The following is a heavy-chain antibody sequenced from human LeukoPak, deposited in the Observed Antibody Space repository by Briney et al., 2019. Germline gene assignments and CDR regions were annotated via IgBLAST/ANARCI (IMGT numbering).Heavy chain of an antibody. Sequence: PSETLSLTCAVSGGSFSGYYWSWIRQPPGKGLEWIGEINHSGSTNYNPSPKSRVTISVDTSKNQSSLKLSSVTAADTAVYYCASQGAVTALFNYWGQGTLVTVSS. CDR3: ASQGAVTALFNY. D-gene: IGHD2-21*02. CDR2: INHSGST. J-gene: IGHJ4*02. V-gene: IGHV4-34*01. CDR1: GGSFSGYY.